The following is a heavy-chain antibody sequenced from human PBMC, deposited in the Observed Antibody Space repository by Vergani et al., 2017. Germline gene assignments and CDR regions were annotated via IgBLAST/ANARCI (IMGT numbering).Heavy chain of an antibody. V-gene: IGHV4-61*02. Sequence: QVQLQASGPGRVKPSQTLSLTCTMSGGSISAGYYFWSWIRQPAGKGLEWLGHISASGNASHSPSLKTRVSMSVDTSKNQFSLTVTSVTAADTTIYFCARPSGGYYSGGKFHPLRTAFDVWGHGTVVTVSS. J-gene: IGHJ3*01. CDR2: ISASGNA. CDR3: ARPSGGYYSGGKFHPLRTAFDV. CDR1: GGSISAGYYF. D-gene: IGHD2-15*01.